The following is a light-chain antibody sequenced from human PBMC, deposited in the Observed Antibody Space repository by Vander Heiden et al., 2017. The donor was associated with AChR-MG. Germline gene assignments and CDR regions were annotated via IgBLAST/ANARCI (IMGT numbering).Light chain of an antibody. Sequence: DIQMTQSPSSLSASVGDRVTITCQASQDINNYLNWYQQKPGKAPKLLIFDASNWETGVPSRFSGSGYGTDVTFTISSRQQEDIATYYCQQDENLPPFTFGHGTKVDIK. CDR1: QDINNY. CDR3: QQDENLPPFT. V-gene: IGKV1-33*01. CDR2: DAS. J-gene: IGKJ3*01.